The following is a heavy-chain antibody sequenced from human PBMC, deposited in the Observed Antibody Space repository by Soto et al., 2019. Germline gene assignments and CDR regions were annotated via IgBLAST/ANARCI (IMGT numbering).Heavy chain of an antibody. CDR1: GFTFSGFG. CDR2: IWYDGSDK. Sequence: GGSLTLSCAASGFTFSGFGMQWVRHAPGKGLEWVAIIWYDGSDKYYADSVKGRFTISRDNSKNTLYPQMNSLRAEDTAVYHCAFGNLSYYFDFWGQGTPVTVSS. D-gene: IGHD3-16*01. J-gene: IGHJ4*02. CDR3: AFGNLSYYFDF. V-gene: IGHV3-33*01.